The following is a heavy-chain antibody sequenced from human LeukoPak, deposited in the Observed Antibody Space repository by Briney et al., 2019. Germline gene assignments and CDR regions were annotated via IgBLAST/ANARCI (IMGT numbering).Heavy chain of an antibody. D-gene: IGHD1-26*01. Sequence: GGSLRLSCAASGFAFHAFDMYWVRQAPGKGLEWVSLINSVGTKTYYEDSVRGRFTISRDNSKNSLYLQMNSLRTKDTALYYCATWAFYHGLDVWGQRTTVTISS. V-gene: IGHV3-43*02. CDR2: INSVGTKT. CDR3: ATWAFYHGLDV. CDR1: GFAFHAFD. J-gene: IGHJ6*02.